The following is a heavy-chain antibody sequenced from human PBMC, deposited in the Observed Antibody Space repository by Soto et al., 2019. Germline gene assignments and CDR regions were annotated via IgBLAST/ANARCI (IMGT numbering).Heavy chain of an antibody. CDR1: GYTFTSYG. V-gene: IGHV1-18*01. D-gene: IGHD6-13*01. CDR2: ISAYNGNT. Sequence: QVQLVQSGAEVKKPGASVKVSCKASGYTFTSYGISWVRQAPGQGLEWMGWISAYNGNTNYAQKLQGRVTMTTDTSTSTAYMELRSLRSDDTAVYYCASSYLEGGSSSWRWHYYYYGMDVWGQGTTVTVSS. J-gene: IGHJ6*02. CDR3: ASSYLEGGSSSWRWHYYYYGMDV.